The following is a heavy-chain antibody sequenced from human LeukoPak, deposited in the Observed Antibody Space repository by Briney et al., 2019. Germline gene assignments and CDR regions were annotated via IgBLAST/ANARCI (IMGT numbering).Heavy chain of an antibody. Sequence: GGSLPLSRAASRLRLPSHWVSWVRQAPGEGLEWAANIKQGGNTVDYVDSVKCRVSISRDNANNALILQMLSLRFEGAAIYYCATTVPDGGDSTCKLRGHGAQVTVSS. CDR2: IKQGGNTV. CDR3: ATTVPDGGDSTCKL. V-gene: IGHV3-7*01. D-gene: IGHD2-21*01. J-gene: IGHJ4*01. CDR1: RLRLPSHW.